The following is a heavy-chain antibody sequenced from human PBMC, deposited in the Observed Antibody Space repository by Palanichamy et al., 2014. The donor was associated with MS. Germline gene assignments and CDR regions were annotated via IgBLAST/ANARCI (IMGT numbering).Heavy chain of an antibody. CDR2: TYYRSNWNN. J-gene: IGHJ4*02. CDR1: GDSVSSKSAA. V-gene: IGHV6-1*01. CDR3: ARGRDGSSYYDY. D-gene: IGHD3-22*01. Sequence: QVQLQQSGPGLVKPSQTLSLTCAISGDSVSSKSAAWNWIRQSPSRGLEWLGRTYYRSNWNNDYALSVKRRMTINPDTSKNLFSLQLSSVTPEDTAVYYCARGRDGSSYYDYWGQGTLVTVSS.